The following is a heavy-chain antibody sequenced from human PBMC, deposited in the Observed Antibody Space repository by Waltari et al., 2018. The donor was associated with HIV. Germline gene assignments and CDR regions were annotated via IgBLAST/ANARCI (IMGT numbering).Heavy chain of an antibody. CDR1: GYTSLSYG. CDR2: ISTYNANT. V-gene: IGHV1-18*01. Sequence: QVHAVQSGAEMKKPGASVKVSCMASGYTSLSYGTSWVRQAAGHGLEWLGWISTYNANTNYAQRLQGRVTMTTDTSTTTAYMELRSLTSDDTAVYYCARDGLRYSGTFYSDYWGQGTLVTVSS. CDR3: ARDGLRYSGTFYSDY. D-gene: IGHD1-26*01. J-gene: IGHJ4*02.